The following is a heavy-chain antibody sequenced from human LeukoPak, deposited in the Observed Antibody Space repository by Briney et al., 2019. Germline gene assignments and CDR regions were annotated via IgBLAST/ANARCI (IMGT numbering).Heavy chain of an antibody. V-gene: IGHV1-2*02. J-gene: IGHJ4*02. Sequence: ASVKVSCKASGYTFTGNYVHWVRQAPGQGLEWMGWINPNSGGTNYAQKFQGRVTMTRDMSISTAYMEVSRLTSDDTAVYYCARATIADSSTYYIDYWGLGTLVTVSS. CDR2: INPNSGGT. CDR3: ARATIADSSTYYIDY. D-gene: IGHD3-22*01. CDR1: GYTFTGNY.